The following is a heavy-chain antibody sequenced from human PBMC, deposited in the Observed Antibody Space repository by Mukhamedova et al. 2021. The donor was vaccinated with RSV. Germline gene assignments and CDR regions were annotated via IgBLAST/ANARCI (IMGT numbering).Heavy chain of an antibody. D-gene: IGHD6-19*01. V-gene: IGHV1-69*06. CDR1: GDTLLSYA. J-gene: IGHJ4*01. CDR3: ARDSRYSIGWYFYY. Sequence: GDTLLSYAFSWVRQAPGRGLEWMGGIIPISDSVDYAQKFQGRVTITADKSTSTVYMELKNLRSVDTAVYYCARDSRYSIGWYFYYW. CDR2: IIPISDSV.